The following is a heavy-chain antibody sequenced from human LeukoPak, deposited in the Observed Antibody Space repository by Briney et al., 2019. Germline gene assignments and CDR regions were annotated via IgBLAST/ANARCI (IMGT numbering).Heavy chain of an antibody. D-gene: IGHD3-3*01. Sequence: PGGPLRLSCAASGFTFSSYAMHWFRQAPGKGLEYVSAISNNGGSTYYANSVKGRFTISRDNSKNTLYLQMGSLRAEDMAVYYCARAYDFWSGYYNYWGQGTLVTVSS. CDR1: GFTFSSYA. CDR2: ISNNGGST. CDR3: ARAYDFWSGYYNY. J-gene: IGHJ4*02. V-gene: IGHV3-64*01.